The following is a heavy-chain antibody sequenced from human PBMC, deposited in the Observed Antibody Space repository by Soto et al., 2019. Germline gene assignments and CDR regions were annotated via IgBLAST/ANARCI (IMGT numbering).Heavy chain of an antibody. CDR3: ARGSTSTPTSWFDP. CDR1: GGTFSSYA. D-gene: IGHD2-2*01. CDR2: IIPIFGTA. Sequence: QVQLVKSGAEVKKPGSSVKVSCKASGGTFSSYAISWLRQAPGQGLEGMGGIIPIFGTANYAQKFQGRVTITADESTSTEYLELSSLRSEDTAVYYCARGSTSTPTSWFDPWGQGTLVTVSS. V-gene: IGHV1-69*01. J-gene: IGHJ5*02.